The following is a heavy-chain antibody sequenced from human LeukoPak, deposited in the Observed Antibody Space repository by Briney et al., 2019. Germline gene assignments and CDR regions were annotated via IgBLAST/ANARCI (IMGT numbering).Heavy chain of an antibody. D-gene: IGHD3-9*01. CDR2: INHSGST. CDR1: GGSFSGYY. CDR3: ARSKDILTGYCFDY. J-gene: IGHJ4*02. Sequence: SETLSLTCAVYGGSFSGYYWSWIRQPPGKGLEWIGEINHSGSTNYNPSLKSRVTISVDTSKNQVPLKLSSVTAADTAVYYCARSKDILTGYCFDYWGQGTLVTVSS. V-gene: IGHV4-34*01.